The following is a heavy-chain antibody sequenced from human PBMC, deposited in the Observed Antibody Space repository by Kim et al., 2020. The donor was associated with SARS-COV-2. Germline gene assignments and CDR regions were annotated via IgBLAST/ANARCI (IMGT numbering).Heavy chain of an antibody. CDR1: GGSISSSSYY. D-gene: IGHD3-22*01. CDR3: ARLKAGNSYYYGSVVRLQYFDY. CDR2: IYYSGST. Sequence: SETLSLTCTVSGGSISSSSYYWGWIRQPPGKGLEWIGNIYYSGSTYYNPSLKSRVTISIDTSKNQFSVKLSSVTAADTAVYYCARLKAGNSYYYGSVVRLQYFDYWGQGTLVTVSS. V-gene: IGHV4-39*01. J-gene: IGHJ4*02.